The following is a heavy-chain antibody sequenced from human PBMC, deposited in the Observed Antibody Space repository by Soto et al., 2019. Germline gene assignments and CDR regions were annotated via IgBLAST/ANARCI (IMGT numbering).Heavy chain of an antibody. J-gene: IGHJ5*02. D-gene: IGHD6-25*01. CDR1: GYTFTDYD. Sequence: QEQLVQSGAEVKKPGASVNVSCKTSGYTFTDYDINWVRQATGQGIEWIGWMNPNSGETGYAQKFQGRVTMTRSASLSTAYLELSSLRSEDTAVYYCARVAAAARPRWYNWFDPWGQGTLVTVSS. V-gene: IGHV1-8*01. CDR2: MNPNSGET. CDR3: ARVAAAARPRWYNWFDP.